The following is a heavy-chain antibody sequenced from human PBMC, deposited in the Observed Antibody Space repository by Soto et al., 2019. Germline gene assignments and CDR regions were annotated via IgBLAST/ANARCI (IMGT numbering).Heavy chain of an antibody. Sequence: EVQLLESGGGLVQPGGSLRLSCAASGFTFSSYAMSWVRQAPGKGLEWVSAISGSGGSTYYADSVTGRFTISRDNSKNTLYLQMNSLRAEDTAVYYCAKGGYYYYGMDVWGQGTTVTVSS. CDR1: GFTFSSYA. V-gene: IGHV3-23*01. CDR2: ISGSGGST. J-gene: IGHJ6*02. CDR3: AKGGYYYYGMDV.